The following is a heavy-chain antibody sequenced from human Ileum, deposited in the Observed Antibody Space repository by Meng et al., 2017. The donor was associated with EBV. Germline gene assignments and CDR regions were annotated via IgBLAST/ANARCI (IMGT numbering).Heavy chain of an antibody. CDR1: GYRFTAFG. V-gene: IGHV1-18*01. CDR3: ARTYYGSYGFDY. D-gene: IGHD3-10*01. CDR2: ITTYNGDT. Sequence: QVQLVQSGAEVKKPGASRKVAWKAAGYRFTAFGISWVRQAPGQGPEWMGWITTYNGDTKYAQKFQGRVTMTRETSTNTAYMELTSLRSDDTAVYYCARTYYGSYGFDYWGQGTLVTVSS. J-gene: IGHJ4*02.